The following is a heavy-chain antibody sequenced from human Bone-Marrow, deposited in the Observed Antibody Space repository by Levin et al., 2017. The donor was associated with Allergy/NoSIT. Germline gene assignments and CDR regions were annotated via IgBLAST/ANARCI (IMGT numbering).Heavy chain of an antibody. CDR1: EFPFSNYW. CDR2: IKQDGSER. V-gene: IGHV3-7*01. J-gene: IGHJ4*02. D-gene: IGHD3-10*01. CDR3: TRGAPYYGSGSHSDY. Sequence: LSLTCAASEFPFSNYWMGWVRQAPGQGLEWVAHIKQDGSERNYVDSVKGRFTISRDNAKNSLYLQMNSLRAEDTAVYYCTRGAPYYGSGSHSDYWGQGTLVSVSS.